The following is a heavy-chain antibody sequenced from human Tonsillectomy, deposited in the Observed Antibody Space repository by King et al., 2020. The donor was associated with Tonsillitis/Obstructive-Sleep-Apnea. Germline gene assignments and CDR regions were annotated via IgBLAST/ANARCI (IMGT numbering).Heavy chain of an antibody. CDR1: GGSFSGYY. J-gene: IGHJ4*02. V-gene: IGHV4-34*01. CDR3: ASHPVPVLRLLESPPPPPHY. Sequence: VQLQQWGAGLLTPSETLSLTCAVYGGSFSGYYWSWIRQPPGKGLEWSGQINHSGSTNYNSSLKSRVTISVDTSKKQFSLKLSSVTAADTAVYYCASHPVPVLRLLESPPPPPHYWGQGTLVTVSS. CDR2: INHSGST. D-gene: IGHD3-3*01.